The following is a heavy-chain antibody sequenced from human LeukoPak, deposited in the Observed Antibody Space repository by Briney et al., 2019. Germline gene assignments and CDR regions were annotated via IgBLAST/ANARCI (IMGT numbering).Heavy chain of an antibody. CDR2: INPNSGGT. Sequence: ASVKVSCKASGYTFTGYYVHWVRQAPGQGLEWMGWINPNSGGTNYAQKFQGRVTTTRDTSINTAYMELSRLISDDTAVYYCARGQETVTTPHFDYWGQGTLVTVPS. CDR3: ARGQETVTTPHFDY. CDR1: GYTFTGYY. V-gene: IGHV1-2*02. D-gene: IGHD4-17*01. J-gene: IGHJ4*02.